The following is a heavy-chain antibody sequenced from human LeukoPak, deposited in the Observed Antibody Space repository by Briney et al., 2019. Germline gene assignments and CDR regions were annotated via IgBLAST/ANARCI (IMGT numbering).Heavy chain of an antibody. D-gene: IGHD3-10*01. Sequence: GGSLRLSCAASGFTVSSNYMSWVRQAPGKGLEWVSVIYSGGSTYYADSVKGRFTISRDNSKNTLYLQMNSLRAEDTAVYYCARVGDHYHWYIDLWGRGALVTASS. V-gene: IGHV3-53*01. CDR3: ARVGDHYHWYIDL. CDR2: IYSGGST. J-gene: IGHJ2*01. CDR1: GFTVSSNY.